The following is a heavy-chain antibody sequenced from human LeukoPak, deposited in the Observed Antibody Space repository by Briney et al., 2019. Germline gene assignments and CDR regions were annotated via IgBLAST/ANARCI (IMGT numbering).Heavy chain of an antibody. D-gene: IGHD2-21*02. CDR1: GFTFSSYG. J-gene: IGHJ4*02. V-gene: IGHV3-23*01. CDR2: LSGSGGRT. Sequence: GGSLRLSCEASGFTFSSYGMTWVRQAPGKGLEWVAALSGSGGRTYYADSVKGRFIISRDNSKNTVYLQMSSLRAEDTAIYYCAKSLGIVVVTANFDYWGQGTLVSVSS. CDR3: AKSLGIVVVTANFDY.